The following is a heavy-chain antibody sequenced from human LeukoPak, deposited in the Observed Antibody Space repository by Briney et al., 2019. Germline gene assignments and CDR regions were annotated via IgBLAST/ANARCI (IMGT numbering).Heavy chain of an antibody. CDR3: ARNVDIVATPTPPNWFDP. V-gene: IGHV4-59*01. CDR2: IYYSGST. CDR1: GGSISSYY. J-gene: IGHJ5*02. D-gene: IGHD5-12*01. Sequence: SETLSLTCTVSGGSISSYYWSWIRQPPGKGLEWIGYIYYSGSTNYNPSLKSRVTISVDTSKNQFSLKLSPVTAADTAVYYCARNVDIVATPTPPNWFDPWGQGTLVTVSS.